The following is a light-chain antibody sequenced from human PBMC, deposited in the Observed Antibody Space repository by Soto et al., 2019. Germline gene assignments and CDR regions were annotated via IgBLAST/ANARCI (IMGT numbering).Light chain of an antibody. J-gene: IGLJ2*01. Sequence: QSVLTQPPSASGTPGQRVTISCSGSSSNIGSNTVNWYQQLPGTAPKVLIYSNNQRPSGVPDRLSGSKSGTSASLAISGLQSEDEADYYCAAWDDSLNAVVFVGGTKVTVL. CDR3: AAWDDSLNAVV. CDR2: SNN. CDR1: SSNIGSNT. V-gene: IGLV1-44*01.